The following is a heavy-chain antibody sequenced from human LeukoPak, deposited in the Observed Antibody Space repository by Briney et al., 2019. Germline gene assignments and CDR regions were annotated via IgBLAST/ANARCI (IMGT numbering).Heavy chain of an antibody. CDR2: IIPIFGTA. CDR3: ARGLSVNYDYVWGSFN. J-gene: IGHJ4*02. CDR1: GGTFSSYA. V-gene: IGHV1-69*13. D-gene: IGHD3-16*01. Sequence: ASVKVSRKASGGTFSSYAISWVRQAPGQGLEGMGGIIPIFGTANYAQKFQGRVTITADESTSTAYMELSSLRSEDTAVYYCARGLSVNYDYVWGSFNWSQGTLVTVSS.